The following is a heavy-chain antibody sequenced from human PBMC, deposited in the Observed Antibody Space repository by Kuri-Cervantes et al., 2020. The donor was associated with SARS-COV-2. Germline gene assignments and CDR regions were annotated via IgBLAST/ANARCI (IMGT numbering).Heavy chain of an antibody. CDR1: GFTFSSYS. J-gene: IGHJ5*02. CDR3: ARDRAYSSSEYNWFDP. D-gene: IGHD6-6*01. Sequence: GESLKISCAASGFTFSSYSMNWVRQAPGKGLEWVANIKQDGSEKYYVDSVKGRFTISRDNAKNSLYLQMNNLRAEDTAVYYCARDRAYSSSEYNWFDPWGQGTLVTVSS. CDR2: IKQDGSEK. V-gene: IGHV3-7*01.